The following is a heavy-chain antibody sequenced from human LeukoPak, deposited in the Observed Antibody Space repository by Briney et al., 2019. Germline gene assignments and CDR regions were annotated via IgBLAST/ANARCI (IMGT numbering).Heavy chain of an antibody. CDR1: GGSISSYY. V-gene: IGHV4-59*08. D-gene: IGHD2-15*01. CDR2: IYYSGST. Sequence: PSETLSLTCTVSGGSISSYYLSWVRQLPGKGLEWMGYIYYSGSTNYNPSLKSRVTISVDTSNNQFSLKLRSVTAADTAVYYCARHGRSGYRIDWPALDYWGRGTLVTVSS. J-gene: IGHJ4*02. CDR3: ARHGRSGYRIDWPALDY.